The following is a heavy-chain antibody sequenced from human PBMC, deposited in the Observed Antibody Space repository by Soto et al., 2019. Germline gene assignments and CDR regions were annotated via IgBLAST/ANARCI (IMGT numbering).Heavy chain of an antibody. CDR3: ARVTTLMDV. Sequence: QVQLVQSGAEVKKPGASVKVSCKASGYTFTSYYMHWVRQAPGQGLEWMGIINPSGGDTSYARKFQGRVTMTRDTSTSTVYMQLSSLIPEDTAVYYCARVTTLMDVWGQGTTVTVSS. CDR1: GYTFTSYY. CDR2: INPSGGDT. J-gene: IGHJ6*02. V-gene: IGHV1-46*01.